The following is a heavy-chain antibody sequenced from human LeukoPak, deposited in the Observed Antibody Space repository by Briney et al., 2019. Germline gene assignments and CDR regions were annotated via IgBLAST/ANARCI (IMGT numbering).Heavy chain of an antibody. Sequence: GRSLRLSCAASGFTFTSHGMHWVRQAPGKGLEWVAIIWYDGSKKYYADSVKGRFTISRDDSKNTLYVQMNSLRVEDTAVYYCARNYLDCSGGSCYSRLFDYWGQGTLVTVSS. D-gene: IGHD2-15*01. J-gene: IGHJ4*02. CDR2: IWYDGSKK. CDR3: ARNYLDCSGGSCYSRLFDY. V-gene: IGHV3-33*01. CDR1: GFTFTSHG.